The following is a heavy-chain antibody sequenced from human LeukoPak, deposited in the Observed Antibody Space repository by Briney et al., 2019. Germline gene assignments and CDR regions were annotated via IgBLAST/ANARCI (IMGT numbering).Heavy chain of an antibody. D-gene: IGHD6-19*01. CDR3: ARDRYSSGWCWFDP. J-gene: IGHJ5*02. CDR1: GFTFSSYA. Sequence: GGSLRLSCAASGFTFSSYAMHWVRQAPGKGLEWVAVISYDGSNKYYADSVKGRFTISRDNSKNTLYLQMNSLRAEDTAAYYCARDRYSSGWCWFDPWGQGTLVTVSS. V-gene: IGHV3-30-3*01. CDR2: ISYDGSNK.